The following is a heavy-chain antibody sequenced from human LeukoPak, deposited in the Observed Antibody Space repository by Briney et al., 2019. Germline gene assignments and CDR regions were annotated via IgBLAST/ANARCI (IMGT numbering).Heavy chain of an antibody. CDR2: ISSTGSTI. Sequence: GGSLRLSCAAAGFTISSYGMNWFRQAPGKGLEWVSYISSTGSTIYYADSVKGRFTISRDNPTNPLYLQLNSLRAEDTAVDHCARDRSSGWSPLPDYWGRGTLVTVSS. J-gene: IGHJ4*02. CDR3: ARDRSSGWSPLPDY. V-gene: IGHV3-48*03. CDR1: GFTISSYG. D-gene: IGHD6-19*01.